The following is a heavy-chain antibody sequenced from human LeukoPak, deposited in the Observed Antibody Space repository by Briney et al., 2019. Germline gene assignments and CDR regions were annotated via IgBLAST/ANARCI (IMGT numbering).Heavy chain of an antibody. D-gene: IGHD2-21*02. V-gene: IGHV1-69*05. CDR1: GGTFSSYA. J-gene: IGHJ3*02. Sequence: SVKVSCKASGGTFSSYAISWVRQAPGQGLEWMGRIIPIFGTANYAQKFQGRVTITTDESTSTAYMELSSLRSEDTAVYYCARDNIVVVTAIQIRHAFDIWGQGTMVTVSS. CDR3: ARDNIVVVTAIQIRHAFDI. CDR2: IIPIFGTA.